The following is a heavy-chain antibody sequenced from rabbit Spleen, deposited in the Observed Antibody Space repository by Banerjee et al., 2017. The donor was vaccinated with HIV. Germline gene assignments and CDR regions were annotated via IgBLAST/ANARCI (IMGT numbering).Heavy chain of an antibody. D-gene: IGHD4-1*01. CDR1: GFSFSNKAV. J-gene: IGHJ4*01. V-gene: IGHV1S45*01. Sequence: QEQLVESGGGLVKPEGSLKLSCTASGFSFSNKAVMCWVHQAPGKGLEWIACINAVTGKAVYASWAKGRYTFSKTSSTTVTLEMTSLTDADTATYFCARDLTGAIGWNFGWWGPGTLVTVS. CDR2: INAVTGKA. CDR3: ARDLTGAIGWNFGW.